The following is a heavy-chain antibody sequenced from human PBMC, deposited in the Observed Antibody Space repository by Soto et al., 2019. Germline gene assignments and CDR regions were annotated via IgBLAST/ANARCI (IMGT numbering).Heavy chain of an antibody. V-gene: IGHV4-30-4*01. D-gene: IGHD7-27*01. CDR1: GDSISNLDYF. CDR2: IYKSATT. Sequence: SETLSLTCSVSGDSISNLDYFWAWIRQPPGQALEYIGYIYKSATTYYNPSFESRVAISVDTSKSQFSLNVTSVTAADTAVYFCARGRYCLTGRCFPNWFDSWGQGALVTVSP. J-gene: IGHJ5*01. CDR3: ARGRYCLTGRCFPNWFDS.